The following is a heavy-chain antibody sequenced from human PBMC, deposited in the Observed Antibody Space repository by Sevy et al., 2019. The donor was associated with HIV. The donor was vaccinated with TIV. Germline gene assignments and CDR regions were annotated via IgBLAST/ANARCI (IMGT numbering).Heavy chain of an antibody. CDR3: ARQDNYRGYALYDS. V-gene: IGHV5-51*01. D-gene: IGHD3-22*01. Sequence: GESLKISCKGSGYSFPNYWIGWVRQMPGKGLEWMGAIYPGDSDTRYSPSFQGQVTISADKSISTAYLQWTGLKASDTAMYYCARQDNYRGYALYDSWGQGTLVTVSS. J-gene: IGHJ4*02. CDR1: GYSFPNYW. CDR2: IYPGDSDT.